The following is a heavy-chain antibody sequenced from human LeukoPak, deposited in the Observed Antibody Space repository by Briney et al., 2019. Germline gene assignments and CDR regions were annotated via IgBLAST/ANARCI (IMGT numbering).Heavy chain of an antibody. D-gene: IGHD2-21*02. CDR2: IRYDGSNK. J-gene: IGHJ4*02. CDR1: GFTFSSYG. Sequence: GGSLRLSCAASGFTFSSYGMHWVRQAPGKGLEGVAFIRYDGSNKYYADSVKGRFTISRDNSKNTLYLQMNSLRAEDTAVYYCAKDRGGDCYACFDYWGQGTLVTVSS. CDR3: AKDRGGDCYACFDY. V-gene: IGHV3-30*02.